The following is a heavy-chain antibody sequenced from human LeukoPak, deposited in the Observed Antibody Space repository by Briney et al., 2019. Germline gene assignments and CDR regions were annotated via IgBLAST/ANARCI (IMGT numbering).Heavy chain of an antibody. V-gene: IGHV1-8*01. J-gene: IGHJ5*02. CDR3: VRDGEGVAISVNYWFDP. D-gene: IGHD3-10*01. Sequence: ASVKVSCRASGFIFTGYDINWVRQAAGQGLEWMGWMNPITGSTGHARQFQGRVTMTRDTSTGTAYMELTSLRSEDTAVYYCVRDGEGVAISVNYWFDPWGQGTLVTVSS. CDR1: GFIFTGYD. CDR2: MNPITGST.